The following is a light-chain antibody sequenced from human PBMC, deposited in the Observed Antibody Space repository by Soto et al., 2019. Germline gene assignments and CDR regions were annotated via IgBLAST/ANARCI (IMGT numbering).Light chain of an antibody. CDR3: QQYNNWPSWT. CDR2: GAS. CDR1: QSVGGN. V-gene: IGKV3-15*01. J-gene: IGKJ1*01. Sequence: EIVMTQSPATLSVSPRERITLSCRASQSVGGNLAWFQQRPGQAPRLLIYGASTRATDIPARFSGSGSGTEFTLTISSLQSEDFAVYYCQQYNNWPSWTFGQGTKVEIK.